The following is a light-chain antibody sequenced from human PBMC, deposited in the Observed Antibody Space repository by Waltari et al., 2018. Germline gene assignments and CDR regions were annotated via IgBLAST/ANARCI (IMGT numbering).Light chain of an antibody. CDR3: CSYAGSGTFVV. J-gene: IGLJ2*01. V-gene: IGLV2-23*03. CDR1: SSDVGSNHP. CDR2: EGS. Sequence: QSALTQPASVSGSPGQSLTISCTGTSSDVGSNHPFSWYQQPPGQSPKVVIYEGSERPSGISNRFSGSKSGITASLTISGLQPEDEADYYCCSYAGSGTFVVFGGGTKLTVL.